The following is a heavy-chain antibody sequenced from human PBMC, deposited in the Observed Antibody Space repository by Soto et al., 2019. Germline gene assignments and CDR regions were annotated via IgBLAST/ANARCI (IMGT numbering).Heavy chain of an antibody. D-gene: IGHD6-19*01. J-gene: IGHJ4*02. Sequence: GGYPRLSCAASGFTFSSYSMNWVRQAPGKGLEWVSSISSSSIYIYYADSVKGRFTISRDNAKNSLYLKMNSLRAEDTAVYYCARDSDTTGWFPMDYWGQGTLGTVSS. CDR1: GFTFSSYS. V-gene: IGHV3-21*01. CDR3: ARDSDTTGWFPMDY. CDR2: ISSSSIYI.